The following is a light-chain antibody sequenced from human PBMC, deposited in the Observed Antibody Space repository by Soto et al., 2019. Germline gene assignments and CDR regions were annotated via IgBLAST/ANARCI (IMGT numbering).Light chain of an antibody. CDR1: TSNVGTYKF. Sequence: QSALTQPASVSGSPGQSITISCTGTTSNVGTYKFVSWYQYHPGKAPKLIIYEGSKRPSGVSSRFSGSKSGNMASLTISGLQAEDEADYFCASYTDYNPLVIFGGGTKLTVL. V-gene: IGLV2-14*02. CDR2: EGS. CDR3: ASYTDYNPLVI. J-gene: IGLJ2*01.